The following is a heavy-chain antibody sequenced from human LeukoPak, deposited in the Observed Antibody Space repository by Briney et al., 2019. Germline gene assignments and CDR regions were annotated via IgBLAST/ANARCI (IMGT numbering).Heavy chain of an antibody. D-gene: IGHD3-16*01. CDR3: STFRWGAHFEF. Sequence: PSEALSPTCTVSGGSISSSSYYWGWIRQPPGKGLEWIGSIYYSGSTYYNPSLKSRVTISVDTSKNQFSLKLTSVTAADTAVYFCSTFRWGAHFEFWGQGSLVTVSS. CDR2: IYYSGST. V-gene: IGHV4-39*07. J-gene: IGHJ4*02. CDR1: GGSISSSSYY.